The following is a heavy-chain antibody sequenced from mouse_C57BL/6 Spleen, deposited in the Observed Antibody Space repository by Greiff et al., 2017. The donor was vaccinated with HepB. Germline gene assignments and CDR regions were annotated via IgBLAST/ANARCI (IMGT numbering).Heavy chain of an antibody. CDR1: GFTFSSYT. V-gene: IGHV5-9*01. CDR2: ISGGGGNT. J-gene: IGHJ1*03. D-gene: IGHD1-1*01. Sequence: EVQLVESGGGLVKPGGSLKLSCAASGFTFSSYTMSWVRQTPEKRLEWVATISGGGGNTYYPDSVKGRFTISRDNAKNTLYLQMSSLRSEDTALYYCAREAPYYGSSYWYFDVWGTGTTVTVSS. CDR3: AREAPYYGSSYWYFDV.